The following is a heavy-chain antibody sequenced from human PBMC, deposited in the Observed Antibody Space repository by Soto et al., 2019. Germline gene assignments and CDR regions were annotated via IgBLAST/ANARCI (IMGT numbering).Heavy chain of an antibody. D-gene: IGHD2-21*01. J-gene: IGHJ4*02. V-gene: IGHV4-39*01. CDR2: IYYGDSSDGST. CDR3: ARQGGVGRKRIVVVDY. Sequence: QPQLRESGPGLVQPSETLSLICSVSGGSFTTKKYYWGWIRQPPGKGLEWIGSIYYGDSSDGSTYYFPSLESRVNIAVDTSKSQFSLTLRSVTATDTAVYYCARQGGVGRKRIVVVDYWGPGALVAVSS. CDR1: GGSFTTKKYY.